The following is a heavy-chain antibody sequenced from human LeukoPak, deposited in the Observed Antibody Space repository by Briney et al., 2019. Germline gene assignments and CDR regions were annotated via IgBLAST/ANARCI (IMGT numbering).Heavy chain of an antibody. CDR2: TYSGGTT. CDR3: AKDLGSVVTPPSLDF. V-gene: IGHV3-53*01. CDR1: GFTVSSNY. D-gene: IGHD4-23*01. J-gene: IGHJ4*02. Sequence: GGSLRLSCAASGFTVSSNYMTWVRQAPGKGLEWVSITYSGGTTYYADSVRGRFTISRDDSKNTLYLQMNSLTAEDTAVYYCAKDLGSVVTPPSLDFWGQGTQVTVSS.